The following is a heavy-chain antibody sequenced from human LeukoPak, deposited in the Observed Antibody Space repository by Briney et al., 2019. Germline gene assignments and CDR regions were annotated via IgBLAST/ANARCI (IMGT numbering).Heavy chain of an antibody. Sequence: ASVKVSCKASGYTFTGYYMHWVRQAPGQGLEWMGWINPNSGGTNYAQKFQGRVTMTRDTSISTAYMELSRLRSDDTAVYYCARDPGPPYCSGGSCYSLYYYGMDVWGQGTTVTVSS. J-gene: IGHJ6*02. CDR1: GYTFTGYY. V-gene: IGHV1-2*02. D-gene: IGHD2-15*01. CDR3: ARDPGPPYCSGGSCYSLYYYGMDV. CDR2: INPNSGGT.